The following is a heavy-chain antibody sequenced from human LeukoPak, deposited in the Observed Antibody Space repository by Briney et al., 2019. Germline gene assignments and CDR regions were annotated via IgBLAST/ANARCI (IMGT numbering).Heavy chain of an antibody. Sequence: PGGSLRLSCAASGVTFSSYSMNWVRQAPGKGLEWVSYISSSSSTIYYADSVKGRFTISRDNAKNSLYLQMNSLRDEDTAVYYCARGPPIVVVTASRYWYFDLWGRGTLVTVSS. J-gene: IGHJ2*01. CDR3: ARGPPIVVVTASRYWYFDL. D-gene: IGHD2-21*02. V-gene: IGHV3-48*02. CDR2: ISSSSSTI. CDR1: GVTFSSYS.